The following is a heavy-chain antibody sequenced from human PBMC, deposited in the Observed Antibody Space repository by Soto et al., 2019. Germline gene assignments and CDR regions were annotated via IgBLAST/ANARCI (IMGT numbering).Heavy chain of an antibody. CDR2: IYYSGST. Sequence: SETLSLTCTVSGGSISSYYWSWIRQPPGKGLEWIGYIYYSGSTNYNPSLKSRVTISVDTSKNQFSLKLSSVTAADTAVYYCAREGALGHAFDIWGQGTMVTVSS. J-gene: IGHJ3*02. V-gene: IGHV4-59*01. CDR1: GGSISSYY. CDR3: AREGALGHAFDI.